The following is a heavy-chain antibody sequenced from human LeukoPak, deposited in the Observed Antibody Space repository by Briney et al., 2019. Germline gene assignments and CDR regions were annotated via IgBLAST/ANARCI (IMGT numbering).Heavy chain of an antibody. Sequence: SETLSLTCTVSGGSISSYYWSWIRQPPGKGLEWIGYIYYSGSTNYNPSLKSRVTISVDTSKNQFSLKLSSVTAADTAVYYCARVLTDVRFLAGMDVWGQGTTVTVSS. D-gene: IGHD3-3*01. CDR2: IYYSGST. V-gene: IGHV4-59*01. J-gene: IGHJ6*02. CDR3: ARVLTDVRFLAGMDV. CDR1: GGSISSYY.